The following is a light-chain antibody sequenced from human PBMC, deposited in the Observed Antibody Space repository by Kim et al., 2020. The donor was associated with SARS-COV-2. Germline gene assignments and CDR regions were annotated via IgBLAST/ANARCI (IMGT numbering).Light chain of an antibody. CDR1: SGHSSYA. Sequence: ASVKLTGTLSSGHSSYAIAWHQQQPEKGPRYLMKVHSDGSHSKGDGIPDRFSGSSSGAERYLIISSLQSEDEAVYYCQTWGTGIWVFGGGTQLTVL. J-gene: IGLJ3*02. CDR2: VHSDGSH. V-gene: IGLV4-69*01. CDR3: QTWGTGIWV.